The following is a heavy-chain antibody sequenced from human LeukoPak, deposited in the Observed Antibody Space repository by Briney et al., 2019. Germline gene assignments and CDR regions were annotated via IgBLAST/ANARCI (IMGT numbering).Heavy chain of an antibody. Sequence: ASVKVSCKASGYTFTTYFLHWVRQAPGQGLEWMGIIDPSSGGPTSAQKFQVRVTMTRGMSTSTVYMELSSLTSEDTAVYYCARPRYTNSQDAFDIWGQGTMVTVSS. CDR2: IDPSSGGP. CDR1: GYTFTTYF. D-gene: IGHD3-9*01. V-gene: IGHV1-46*01. J-gene: IGHJ3*02. CDR3: ARPRYTNSQDAFDI.